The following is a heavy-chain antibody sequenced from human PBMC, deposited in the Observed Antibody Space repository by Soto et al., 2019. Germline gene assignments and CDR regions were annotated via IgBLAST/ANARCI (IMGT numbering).Heavy chain of an antibody. CDR1: GFSFRSDW. CDR3: SGGVGDAI. CDR2: TNQDGSEK. D-gene: IGHD1-26*01. J-gene: IGHJ4*02. Sequence: EDQLVESGGGLVQPGGSLRLTCAVSGFSFRSDWMNWVRQAPGKGLEWVAHTNQDGSEKYYLDSVKGRFTIFRDNAKNSLYLQMNSLRAEDTALYYCSGGVGDAIWVQGTLVTVSS. V-gene: IGHV3-7*04.